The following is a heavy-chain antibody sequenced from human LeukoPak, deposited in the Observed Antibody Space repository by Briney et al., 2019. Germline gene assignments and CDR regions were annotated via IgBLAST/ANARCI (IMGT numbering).Heavy chain of an antibody. Sequence: GGSLRLSCVGSGFTFSSLAMNWVRQAPEKGLEWVSAISNDGSDIHYVDSVKGRFTISRDNARNSLYLQMNNLRAEDTAVYFCASLPWLVRWIYYWGQGTLVTVTS. D-gene: IGHD6-19*01. CDR3: ASLPWLVRWIYY. CDR2: ISNDGSDI. CDR1: GFTFSSLA. V-gene: IGHV3-21*06. J-gene: IGHJ4*02.